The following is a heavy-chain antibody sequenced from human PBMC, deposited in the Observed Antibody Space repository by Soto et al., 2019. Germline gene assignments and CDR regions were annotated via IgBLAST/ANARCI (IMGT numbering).Heavy chain of an antibody. Sequence: SETLSLTCAVSGGSISIGGYSWSWIRQPPGKGLEWIGYIYHSGSTYYNPSLKSRVTISVDRSKNQFSLKLSSVTAADTAVYYCARELGYCSSTSCYTGHFDYWGQGTLVTVSS. D-gene: IGHD2-2*02. CDR1: GGSISIGGYS. CDR2: IYHSGST. J-gene: IGHJ4*02. CDR3: ARELGYCSSTSCYTGHFDY. V-gene: IGHV4-30-2*01.